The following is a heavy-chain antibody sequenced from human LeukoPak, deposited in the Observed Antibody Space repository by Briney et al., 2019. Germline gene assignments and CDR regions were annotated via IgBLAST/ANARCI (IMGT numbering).Heavy chain of an antibody. CDR3: ARVRRDASNSDY. Sequence: PGGSLRLSCAASGFTFSTFAMHWVRQAPGKGLQFVSAISRNGDSTYYANSVKGRFTISRDNSKNTLYLQMGSLRAEDMAVYYCARVRRDASNSDYWGQGTLVTVSS. V-gene: IGHV3-64*01. D-gene: IGHD5-24*01. CDR1: GFTFSTFA. J-gene: IGHJ4*02. CDR2: ISRNGDST.